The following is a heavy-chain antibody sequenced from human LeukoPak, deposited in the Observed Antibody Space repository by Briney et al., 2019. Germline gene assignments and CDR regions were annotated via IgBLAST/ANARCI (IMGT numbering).Heavy chain of an antibody. D-gene: IGHD3-3*01. CDR2: IYYSGST. CDR3: ARSYDFWSGYSYYFDY. V-gene: IGHV4-30-4*08. CDR1: GGSISSSSYY. Sequence: SETLSLTCTVSGGSISSSSYYWGWIRQPPGKGLEWIGYIYYSGSTYYNPSLKSRVTISVDTSKNQFSLKLSSVTAADTAVYYCARSYDFWSGYSYYFDYWGQGTLVTVSS. J-gene: IGHJ4*02.